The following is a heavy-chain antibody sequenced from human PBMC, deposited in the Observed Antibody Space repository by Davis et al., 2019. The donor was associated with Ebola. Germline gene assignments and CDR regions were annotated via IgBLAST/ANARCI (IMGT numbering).Heavy chain of an antibody. D-gene: IGHD2-2*01. CDR2: INAGNGNT. Sequence: ASVTVSCKASGYTFTSYGISWVRQAPGQRLEWMGWINAGNGNTKYSQKFQGRVTITRDTSASTAYMELSSLRSEDTAVYYCARDSVVVVPAAVSWYWFDPWGQGTLVTVSS. V-gene: IGHV1-3*01. J-gene: IGHJ5*02. CDR1: GYTFTSYG. CDR3: ARDSVVVVPAAVSWYWFDP.